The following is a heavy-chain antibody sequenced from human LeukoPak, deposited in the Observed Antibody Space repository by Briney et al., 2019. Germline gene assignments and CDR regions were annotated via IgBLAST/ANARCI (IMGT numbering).Heavy chain of an antibody. Sequence: PGGSLRLSCAASGFTFGSYWMHWVRQTPGKRLVWVSHISDDGTSTSYADSVRGRFTISRDNAKNTLYLQMNSLRAEDTAVYYCARGGFGELFLSWFDPWGQGTLVTVSS. CDR2: ISDDGTST. D-gene: IGHD3-10*01. J-gene: IGHJ5*02. CDR1: GFTFGSYW. V-gene: IGHV3-74*01. CDR3: ARGGFGELFLSWFDP.